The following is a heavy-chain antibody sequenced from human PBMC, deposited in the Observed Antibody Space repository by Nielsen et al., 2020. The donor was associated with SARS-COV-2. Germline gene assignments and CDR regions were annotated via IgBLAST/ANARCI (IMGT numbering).Heavy chain of an antibody. CDR1: GDIVSNNSAT. V-gene: IGHV6-1*01. D-gene: IGHD5-12*01. J-gene: IGHJ6*03. Sequence: SQTLSLTCAIPGDIVSNNSATWNWIRQSPSTGLEWLIKTYYGSRWYYDYASSVKGRITVTPDTSKNQFSLHLNSVTPDDTAIYYCARGRAYEEVGHYYMDVWGKGTTVTVSS. CDR2: TYYGSRWYY. CDR3: ARGRAYEEVGHYYMDV.